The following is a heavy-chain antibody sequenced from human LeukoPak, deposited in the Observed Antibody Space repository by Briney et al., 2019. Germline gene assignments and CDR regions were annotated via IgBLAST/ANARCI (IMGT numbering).Heavy chain of an antibody. Sequence: ASVKVSCKASGYTFINNWMHWVRQAPGQGLEWIGLINPTGTGTLYAQKFQGRVTMTRDMSTSTDYMVLSSLRSEDTAVYYCARDNSVGDIAWWFDPWGQGTLVTVSS. CDR2: INPTGTGT. J-gene: IGHJ5*02. V-gene: IGHV1-46*01. D-gene: IGHD3-10*01. CDR1: GYTFINNW. CDR3: ARDNSVGDIAWWFDP.